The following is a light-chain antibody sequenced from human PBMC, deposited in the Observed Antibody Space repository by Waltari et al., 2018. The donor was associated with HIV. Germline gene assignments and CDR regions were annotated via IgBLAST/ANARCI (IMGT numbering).Light chain of an antibody. J-gene: IGLJ2*01. CDR3: STHTTNDTLE. V-gene: IGLV2-14*03. Sequence: QSALTQPASVSGSPGQSVTIYCTGTSSHFGLYNFVSWYHQYPGNVPKVIIYDVTSLPSRFPHRFSGSRSGNTASLTISGLQVDDEAVYYCSTHTTNDTLEFGGGTKLTVL. CDR2: DVT. CDR1: SSHFGLYNF.